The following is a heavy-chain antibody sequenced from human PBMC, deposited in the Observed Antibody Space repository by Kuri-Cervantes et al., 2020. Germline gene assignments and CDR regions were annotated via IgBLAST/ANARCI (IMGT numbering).Heavy chain of an antibody. CDR3: ARVGWSDPNYYYYGVDV. D-gene: IGHD6-19*01. CDR2: MNPNSGNT. J-gene: IGHJ6*02. V-gene: IGHV1-8*02. CDR1: GYTFTSYA. Sequence: ASVKVSCKASGYTFTSYAMNWVRQAPGQGLEWMGWMNPNSGNTGYAQKFQGRVTMTRNTSISTAYMELSSLRSDDTAVYYCARVGWSDPNYYYYGVDVWGQGTTVTVSS.